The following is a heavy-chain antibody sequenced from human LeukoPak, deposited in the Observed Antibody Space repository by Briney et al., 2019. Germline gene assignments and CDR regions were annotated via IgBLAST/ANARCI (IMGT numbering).Heavy chain of an antibody. CDR1: GFTFSDYY. Sequence: PGGSLRLSCAASGFTFSDYYMSWIRQAPGKGLEWVSYISSSGSTMYYADSVKGRFTISRDNAKNSLYLQMNSLRAEDTAVYYCARDYYDSSGYYHDAFDIWGQGTMVTVSS. J-gene: IGHJ3*02. CDR3: ARDYYDSSGYYHDAFDI. D-gene: IGHD3-22*01. V-gene: IGHV3-11*01. CDR2: ISSSGSTM.